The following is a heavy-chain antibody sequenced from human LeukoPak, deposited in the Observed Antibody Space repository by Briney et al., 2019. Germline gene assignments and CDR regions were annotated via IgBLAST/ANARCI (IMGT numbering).Heavy chain of an antibody. CDR3: ARSRGLYDFWSGYYTDYFDY. J-gene: IGHJ4*02. CDR1: GFTFSSYG. CDR2: IGGRDGST. D-gene: IGHD3-3*01. Sequence: GGSLRLSCVASGFTFSSYGMSWVRQAPGKGLEWVSAIGGRDGSTYYADSVKGRFTISRDNAKNSLYLQMNSLRAEDTAVYYCARSRGLYDFWSGYYTDYFDYWGQGTLVTVSS. V-gene: IGHV3-23*01.